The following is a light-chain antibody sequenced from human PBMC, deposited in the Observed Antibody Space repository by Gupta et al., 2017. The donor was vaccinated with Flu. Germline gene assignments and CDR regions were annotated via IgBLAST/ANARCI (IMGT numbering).Light chain of an antibody. CDR1: QSVSSSY. Sequence: GTLSLSPGERATLSCRASQSVSSSYLAWYQQTPGQAPRLLIYGASTRATGIPDRFSGSGSGTDFTLTISRLEPEDFAVYYCQQEGHSPITFGGGTKVDIK. J-gene: IGKJ4*01. CDR2: GAS. V-gene: IGKV3-20*01. CDR3: QQEGHSPIT.